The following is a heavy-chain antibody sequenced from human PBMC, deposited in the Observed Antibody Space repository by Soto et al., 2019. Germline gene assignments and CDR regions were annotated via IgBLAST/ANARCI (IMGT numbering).Heavy chain of an antibody. CDR3: ARRAETNGWNGFGADKYYFDF. V-gene: IGHV1-8*01. J-gene: IGHJ4*02. Sequence: ASVKVSCKASGYTFTSYDIYWGRQATGQGLEWMGWMNPNTGNSAYAQKFQGRVTVTSDTSINTVHMELNSLRSEDTAVYYCARRAETNGWNGFGADKYYFDFWGQGTLVTVSS. D-gene: IGHD1-1*01. CDR1: GYTFTSYD. CDR2: MNPNTGNS.